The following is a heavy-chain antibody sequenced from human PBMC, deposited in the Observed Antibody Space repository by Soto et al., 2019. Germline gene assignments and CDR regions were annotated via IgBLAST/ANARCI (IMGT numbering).Heavy chain of an antibody. J-gene: IGHJ6*02. CDR2: MNPNSGNT. Sequence: GASVKVSCKASGYAFTSFDINWVRQAAGQGLEWMGWMNPNSGNTGFAQKFQGRVTMTTDTPISTAYMELSSLRADDTAVYYCAREGVAPHYYNATDVRGQATPGTGSS. CDR3: AREGVAPHYYNATDV. CDR1: GYAFTSFD. V-gene: IGHV1-8*01. D-gene: IGHD5-12*01.